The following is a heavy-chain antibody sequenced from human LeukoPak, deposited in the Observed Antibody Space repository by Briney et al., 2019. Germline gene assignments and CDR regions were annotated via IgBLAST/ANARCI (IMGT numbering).Heavy chain of an antibody. V-gene: IGHV4-59*11. D-gene: IGHD4-17*01. CDR1: GGSISSPN. J-gene: IGHJ4*02. CDR3: ARASGGYGDPFDY. Sequence: PSETLSLTCSDPGGSISSPNWSWIRKPPGKGLDWVGYFYCSGSTNYNPCLKSRVTISIDTSKNQFSLKLRSVTAADTAVYYCARASGGYGDPFDYWGQGTLVTVSS. CDR2: FYCSGST.